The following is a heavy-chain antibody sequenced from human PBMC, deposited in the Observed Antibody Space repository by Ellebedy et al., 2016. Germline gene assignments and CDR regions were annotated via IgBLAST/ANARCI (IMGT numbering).Heavy chain of an antibody. CDR2: INPSGGST. D-gene: IGHD1-26*01. CDR3: ARVLLTRGYYSHFDY. J-gene: IGHJ4*02. CDR1: GYTFTSYY. V-gene: IGHV1-46*04. Sequence: ASVKVSCKASGYTFTSYYMHWVRQAPGQGLEWMGIINPSGGSTSYAQKLQGRVTMTRDTSTSTVYMELSSLRSEDTAVYYCARVLLTRGYYSHFDYWGQGTLVTVSS.